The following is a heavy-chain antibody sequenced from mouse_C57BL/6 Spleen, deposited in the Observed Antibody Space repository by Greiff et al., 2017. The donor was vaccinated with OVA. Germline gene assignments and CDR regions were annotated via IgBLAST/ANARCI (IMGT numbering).Heavy chain of an antibody. Sequence: LVESGAELARPGASVKLSCKASGYTFTSYGISWVKQRTGQGLEWIGEIYPRSGNTNYNEKFKGKATLTADKSSSTAYMELRSLTSEDSAVYFCARGEDYDKRFGYWGQGTTLTVSS. CDR1: GYTFTSYG. CDR3: ARGEDYDKRFGY. J-gene: IGHJ2*01. V-gene: IGHV1-81*01. D-gene: IGHD2-4*01. CDR2: IYPRSGNT.